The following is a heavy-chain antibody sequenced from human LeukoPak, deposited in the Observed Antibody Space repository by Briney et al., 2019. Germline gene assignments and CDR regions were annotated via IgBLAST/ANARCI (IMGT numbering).Heavy chain of an antibody. D-gene: IGHD2-15*01. J-gene: IGHJ5*02. CDR2: FYDSGNT. V-gene: IGHV4-38-2*02. CDR1: GYSISSGYY. CDR3: ARRYCSGGSCLRFPRFGHTYNWFDP. Sequence: SETLSLTCTVSGYSISSGYYWGWIRQPPGKGLEWIGSFYDSGNTYYNPSLKSRVTISVDTSKNQFSLKLSSVTAADTAVYYCARRYCSGGSCLRFPRFGHTYNWFDPWGQGTLVTVSS.